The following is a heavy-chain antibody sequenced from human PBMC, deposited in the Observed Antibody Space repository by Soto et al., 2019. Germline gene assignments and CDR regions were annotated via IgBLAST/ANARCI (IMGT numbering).Heavy chain of an antibody. Sequence: GSPRLSCAVSGFTVSNHFMNWVRHAPGKGLEWVSVFYSDNTTFYSDSVKGRFTISRDTSKNALYLQMNSLRAEDTAVYYCATRVGVMGRYYFDYWGQGALVTV. J-gene: IGHJ4*02. CDR2: FYSDNTT. D-gene: IGHD3-16*01. V-gene: IGHV3-53*01. CDR3: ATRVGVMGRYYFDY. CDR1: GFTVSNHF.